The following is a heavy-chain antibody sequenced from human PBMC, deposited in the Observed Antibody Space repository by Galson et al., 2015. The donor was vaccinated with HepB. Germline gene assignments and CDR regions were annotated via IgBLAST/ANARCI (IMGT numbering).Heavy chain of an antibody. CDR1: GFTFSNYG. V-gene: IGHV3-30*03. Sequence: SLRLSCAASGFTFSNYGMHWVRQAPGKGLEWVAVISHDGSKKYYADSVKGRFSISRDNSKNTYLQMDSLRVEDTAVYYCVRLIYYYDETASDDAFDVWGQGTMVTVSS. D-gene: IGHD3-22*01. J-gene: IGHJ3*01. CDR2: ISHDGSKK. CDR3: VRLIYYYDETASDDAFDV.